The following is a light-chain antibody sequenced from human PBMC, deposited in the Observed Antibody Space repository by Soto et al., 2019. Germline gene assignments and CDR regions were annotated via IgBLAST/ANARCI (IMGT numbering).Light chain of an antibody. Sequence: IVMTQSPATLSVSPWERVTLSCRASQSVSSRLAWYQQKPGQSPRLLIYGASTRATGIPARFSGSGSGTEFTLTISSLHSEDFGVYYCQQYDNWWTFGQGTKVDIK. J-gene: IGKJ1*01. CDR1: QSVSSR. V-gene: IGKV3-15*01. CDR2: GAS. CDR3: QQYDNWWT.